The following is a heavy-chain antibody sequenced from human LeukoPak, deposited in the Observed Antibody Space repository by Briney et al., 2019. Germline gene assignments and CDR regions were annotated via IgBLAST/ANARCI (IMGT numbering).Heavy chain of an antibody. CDR2: ISGSGGST. J-gene: IGHJ4*02. V-gene: IGHV3-23*01. CDR1: GFTFSSYA. D-gene: IGHD4-17*01. Sequence: AASLRLSCAASGFTFSSYAMSWLRQAPGKELKGVSAISGSGGSTYYEDSVKGRFTISRDNSKNTLYLQMNSLRAEDTAVYYCAKAEGHGDYYFDYWGQGTLVTVSS. CDR3: AKAEGHGDYYFDY.